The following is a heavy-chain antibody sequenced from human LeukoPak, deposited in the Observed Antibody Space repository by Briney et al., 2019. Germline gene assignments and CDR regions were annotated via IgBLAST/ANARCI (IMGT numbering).Heavy chain of an antibody. CDR3: ARVPFDYYDSYYYYYHDAFDI. D-gene: IGHD3-22*01. V-gene: IGHV4-30-2*01. Sequence: PSQTLSLTCAVSGGSINNGGYSWSWIRQPPGKGLEWIGYIYHSESTYYNPSLKNRATISIDRSKNQLSLNLGSVNAADTAVYYCARVPFDYYDSYYYYYHDAFDIWGQGTMVTVSS. CDR2: IYHSEST. CDR1: GGSINNGGYS. J-gene: IGHJ3*02.